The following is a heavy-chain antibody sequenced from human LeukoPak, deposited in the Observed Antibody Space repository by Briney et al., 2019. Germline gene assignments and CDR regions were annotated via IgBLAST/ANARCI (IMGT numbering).Heavy chain of an antibody. CDR1: GFTVSSNS. CDR3: TRRGNIYDILTGYSTHNYYYYMDV. V-gene: IGHV3-53*01. D-gene: IGHD3-9*01. Sequence: PGGSLRLSCTVSGFTVSSNSMSWVRQAPGKGLEWVSFIYSDNTHYSDSVKGRFTISRDNSKNTLYLQMNSLKTEDTAVYYCTRRGNIYDILTGYSTHNYYYYMDVWGKGTTVTVSS. CDR2: IYSDNT. J-gene: IGHJ6*03.